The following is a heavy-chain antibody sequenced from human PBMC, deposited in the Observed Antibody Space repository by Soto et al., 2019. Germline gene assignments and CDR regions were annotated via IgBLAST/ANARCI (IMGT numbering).Heavy chain of an antibody. CDR2: IGGSGGGT. D-gene: IGHD2-15*01. CDR1: GFTFSRSG. J-gene: IGHJ4*01. CDR3: AKTGYCSGGSCHYIDY. V-gene: IGHV3-23*01. Sequence: EVQLLESGGGLVQPGGSLRLSCAASGFTFSRSGMNWVRQAPGMGLEWVSGIGGSGGGTYYADFVKGRFSIFRDDSKDMLYLQMNRLRFVDTAVYYCAKTGYCSGGSCHYIDYWGHGTLVTVSS.